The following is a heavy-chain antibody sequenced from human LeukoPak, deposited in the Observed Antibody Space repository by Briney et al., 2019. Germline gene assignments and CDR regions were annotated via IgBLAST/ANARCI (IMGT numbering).Heavy chain of an antibody. CDR3: ARVSYSSSGLGDY. CDR2: ISYDGSNK. Sequence: PGRSLRLSCAASGFTFSSYAMHWVRQAPGKGLEWVAVISYDGSNKYYADSVKGRFTISRDNSKNTLYLQMNSLRAEDTAVHYCARVSYSSSGLGDYWGQGTLVTVSS. D-gene: IGHD6-6*01. J-gene: IGHJ4*02. CDR1: GFTFSSYA. V-gene: IGHV3-30-3*01.